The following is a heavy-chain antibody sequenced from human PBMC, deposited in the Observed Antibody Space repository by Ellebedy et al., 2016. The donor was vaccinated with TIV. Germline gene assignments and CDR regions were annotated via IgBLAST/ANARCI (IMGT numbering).Heavy chain of an antibody. Sequence: MPGGSLRLSCTVSGDSISGNSWSWIRQPPGKGLEYIGYIHYSGDTNYSPSLRSRVSISTDTSRSLFSLKLEAVAAADTGVYYCARVAPVGITVGRAFDSWGLGTLVTVSS. V-gene: IGHV4-59*01. D-gene: IGHD3-10*01. CDR3: ARVAPVGITVGRAFDS. CDR2: IHYSGDT. CDR1: GDSISGNS. J-gene: IGHJ4*02.